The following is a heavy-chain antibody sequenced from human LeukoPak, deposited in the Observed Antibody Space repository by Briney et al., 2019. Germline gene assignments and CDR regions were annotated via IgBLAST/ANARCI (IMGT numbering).Heavy chain of an antibody. CDR1: GYTFTTYY. Sequence: ASVKVSCKASGYTFTTYYMHWVRQAPGQGLEWMGIINPSGGSTSYAQKFQGRVTITRDTSTSTVHMEVSSLRSEDTAVYYCARDRHGSGTYNYYGMDVWGQGTTVTVSS. V-gene: IGHV1-46*01. CDR3: ARDRHGSGTYNYYGMDV. CDR2: INPSGGST. D-gene: IGHD3-10*01. J-gene: IGHJ6*02.